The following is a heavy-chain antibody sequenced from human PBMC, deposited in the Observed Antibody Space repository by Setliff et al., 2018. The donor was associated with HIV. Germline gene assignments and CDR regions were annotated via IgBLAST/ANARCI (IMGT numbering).Heavy chain of an antibody. CDR2: IRSKAYGGTT. CDR1: GFTFGDYA. J-gene: IGHJ4*02. D-gene: IGHD1-26*01. V-gene: IGHV3-49*03. Sequence: LGESLKISCTASGFTFGDYAMSWFRQAPGKGLEWVGFIRSKAYGGTTEYAASVKGRFTISRDDSKSIAYLQMNSLKTEDTAVYYCTRDGVGATSTDYWGQGTLVTVSS. CDR3: TRDGVGATSTDY.